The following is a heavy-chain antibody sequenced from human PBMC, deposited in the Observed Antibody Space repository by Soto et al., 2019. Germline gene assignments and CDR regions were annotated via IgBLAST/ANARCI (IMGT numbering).Heavy chain of an antibody. CDR1: GGSFSGYY. Sequence: SETLSLTCAVYGGSFSGYYWSWIRQPPGKGLEWIGEINHSGSTSYNPSLKSRVTISVDTSKNQFSLKLSSVTAADTAVYYCARVRNWNYALDYWGQGTLVTVSS. CDR3: ARVRNWNYALDY. J-gene: IGHJ4*02. V-gene: IGHV4-34*01. CDR2: INHSGST. D-gene: IGHD1-7*01.